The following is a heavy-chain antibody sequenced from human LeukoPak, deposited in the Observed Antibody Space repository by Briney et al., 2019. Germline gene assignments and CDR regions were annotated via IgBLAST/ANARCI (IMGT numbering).Heavy chain of an antibody. CDR2: INTDGTSS. J-gene: IGHJ4*02. Sequence: GGSLRLSCAASGFSFSSYWMHWVRQAPGKGLVWVSRINTDGTSSIYADSVKGRFSISRDNAKNTLFLLMNSLRAEDTAVYYCARNSGPFDHWGQGTLVTVSS. D-gene: IGHD4-23*01. CDR3: ARNSGPFDH. V-gene: IGHV3-74*01. CDR1: GFSFSSYW.